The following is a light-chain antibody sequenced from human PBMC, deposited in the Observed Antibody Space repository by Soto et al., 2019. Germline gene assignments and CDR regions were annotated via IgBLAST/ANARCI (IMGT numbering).Light chain of an antibody. J-gene: IGKJ3*01. V-gene: IGKV2-28*01. CDR1: QSLLHSNGYNY. CDR2: LAS. Sequence: EIVMSQSPLSLPVTPGEPASISCRSSQSLLHSNGYNYLDWYLQKPGQSPQLLIYLASYRASGVPDRFSGSGSGTDFTLKISRVEADDVGIYYCMQGLQTFTFGPGTKVDIK. CDR3: MQGLQTFT.